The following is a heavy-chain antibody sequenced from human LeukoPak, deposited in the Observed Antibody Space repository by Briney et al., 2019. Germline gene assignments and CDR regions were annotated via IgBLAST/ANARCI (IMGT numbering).Heavy chain of an antibody. CDR2: ISGSGGST. Sequence: GGSLRLSCAASGFTFCSYAMSWVRHAPGEGLEWGSAISGSGGSTYYADSVKGRFTISRDNSKNTMYLQMNSLRAEGTAVYYCAKHRASGSYSFDYWGQGTLVTVSS. CDR1: GFTFCSYA. D-gene: IGHD1-26*01. CDR3: AKHRASGSYSFDY. J-gene: IGHJ4*02. V-gene: IGHV3-23*01.